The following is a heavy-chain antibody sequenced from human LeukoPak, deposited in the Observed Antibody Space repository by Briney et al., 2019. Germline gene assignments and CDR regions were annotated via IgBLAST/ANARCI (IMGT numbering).Heavy chain of an antibody. Sequence: SETLSLTCAVYGGSFSGYYWSWIRQPPGKGLEWIGEINHSGSTNYNPSLKSRVTISVDTSKNQFSLKLSSVTAADTAVYYCASLRFLEWFTFDYWGQGTLVTVSS. V-gene: IGHV4-34*01. J-gene: IGHJ4*02. CDR3: ASLRFLEWFTFDY. CDR2: INHSGST. CDR1: GGSFSGYY. D-gene: IGHD3-3*01.